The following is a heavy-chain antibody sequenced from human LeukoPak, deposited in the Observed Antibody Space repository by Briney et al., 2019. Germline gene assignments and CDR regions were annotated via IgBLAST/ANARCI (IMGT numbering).Heavy chain of an antibody. J-gene: IGHJ5*02. CDR2: IIPIFGTA. V-gene: IGHV1-69*05. CDR1: GGTFSSYA. D-gene: IGHD6-19*01. CDR3: ATISSGWYPTGWFDP. Sequence: ASVKVSCKASGGTFSSYAISWVRQAPGQGLEWMGGIIPIFGTANYAQKFQGRVTITTDESTSTAYMELSSLRSEDTAVYYCATISSGWYPTGWFDPRGQGTLVTVSS.